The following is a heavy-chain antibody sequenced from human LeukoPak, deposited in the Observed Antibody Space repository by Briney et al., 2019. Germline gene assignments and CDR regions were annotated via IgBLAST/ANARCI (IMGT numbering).Heavy chain of an antibody. Sequence: PGGSLRLSCAASGFPFSSYAMSWVRQAPGKGLEWVSAISGSGGSTYYADSVKGRFTISRDNSKNTLYLQMNSLRAEDTAVYYCAKECAYCGGDCYPPEYFQHWGQGTLVTVSS. J-gene: IGHJ1*01. CDR3: AKECAYCGGDCYPPEYFQH. D-gene: IGHD2-21*02. V-gene: IGHV3-23*01. CDR1: GFPFSSYA. CDR2: ISGSGGST.